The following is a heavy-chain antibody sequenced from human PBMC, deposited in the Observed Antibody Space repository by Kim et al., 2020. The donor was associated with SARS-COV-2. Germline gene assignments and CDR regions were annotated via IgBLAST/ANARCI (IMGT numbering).Heavy chain of an antibody. D-gene: IGHD3-22*01. V-gene: IGHV1-69*13. Sequence: SVKVSCKASGGTFSSYAISWVRQAPGQGLEWMGGIIPIFGTANYAQKFQGRVTITADESTSTAYMKLSSLRSEDTAVYYCAISTYYYDSSVGWAFDIWGQGTMVTVSS. CDR3: AISTYYYDSSVGWAFDI. J-gene: IGHJ3*02. CDR1: GGTFSSYA. CDR2: IIPIFGTA.